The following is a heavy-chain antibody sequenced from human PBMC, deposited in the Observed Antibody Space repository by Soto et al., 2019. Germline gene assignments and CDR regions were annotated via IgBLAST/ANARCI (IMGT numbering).Heavy chain of an antibody. CDR1: GFTVSSNY. Sequence: GGSLRLSCAASGFTVSSNYMSWFRQAPGKGLEWVSVIYSGGSTYYADSVKGRFTIPRDNSKNTLYLQMNSLRAEDTAVYYCARAKLGYCSSTSCYHYYYGMDVWGQGTTVTVSS. CDR3: ARAKLGYCSSTSCYHYYYGMDV. J-gene: IGHJ6*02. CDR2: IYSGGST. V-gene: IGHV3-53*01. D-gene: IGHD2-2*01.